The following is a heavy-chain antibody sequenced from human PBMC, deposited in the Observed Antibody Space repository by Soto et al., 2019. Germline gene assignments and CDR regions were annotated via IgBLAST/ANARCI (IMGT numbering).Heavy chain of an antibody. J-gene: IGHJ5*02. CDR2: ISANSGNT. CDR3: ARVVVGSTYNYFDP. D-gene: IGHD2-21*01. Sequence: ASVKVSCKASGFIFTTYGFTWVRQAPGHGLEWMGWISANSGNTNYARNLRGRVTMTTDTSTSTVYMELRSLTSDDTAVYYCARVVVGSTYNYFDPWGQGSLVTVSS. V-gene: IGHV1-18*01. CDR1: GFIFTTYG.